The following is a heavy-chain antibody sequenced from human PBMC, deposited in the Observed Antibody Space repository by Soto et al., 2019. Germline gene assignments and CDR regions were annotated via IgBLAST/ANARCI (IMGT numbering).Heavy chain of an antibody. CDR2: TDSDGTDT. D-gene: IGHD1-26*01. V-gene: IGHV3-23*05. J-gene: IGHJ5*01. CDR1: GFTFYTYA. CDR3: AKGRLAVGSDWFDS. Sequence: LRLSCEASGFTFYTYAMIWVRQAPGRGLEWVTATDSDGTDTYYADFVKGRFTVSRDNSKNTLYLQMRSLTAEDTALYYCAKGRLAVGSDWFDSWGPGTLVTVSS.